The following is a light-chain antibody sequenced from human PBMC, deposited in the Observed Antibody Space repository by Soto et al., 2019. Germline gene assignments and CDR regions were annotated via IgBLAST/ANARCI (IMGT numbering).Light chain of an antibody. CDR3: SSYTSSNTVA. CDR1: SSDVGGYNY. V-gene: IGLV2-14*01. J-gene: IGLJ2*01. CDR2: EVS. Sequence: QSVLTQPASVSGSPGQSITISCTGTSSDVGGYNYVSWYQQHPGKAPKVMIFEVSSRPSWVSNRFSGSKSGNTASLTISGLQAEDEADYYCSSYTSSNTVAFGGGTQLTVL.